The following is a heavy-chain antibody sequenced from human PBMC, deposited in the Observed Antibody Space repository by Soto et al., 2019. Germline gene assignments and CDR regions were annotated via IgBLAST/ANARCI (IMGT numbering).Heavy chain of an antibody. CDR2: ISGSGGST. CDR3: GKGLSGYYYYGMDV. Sequence: EVQLLESGGDLVQPGGSLRLSCAASGFTFSSYAMSWVRQAPGKGLEWVSGISGSGGSTYYADSVKGRFTISRDNSKNTLYLQMNSLRAEDTAVYYCGKGLSGYYYYGMDVWGQGTTVTVSS. D-gene: IGHD2-2*01. V-gene: IGHV3-23*01. J-gene: IGHJ6*02. CDR1: GFTFSSYA.